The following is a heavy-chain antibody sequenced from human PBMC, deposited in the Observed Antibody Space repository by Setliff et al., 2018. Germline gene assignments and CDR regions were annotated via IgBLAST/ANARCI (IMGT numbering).Heavy chain of an antibody. CDR1: GYTFRNYW. CDR3: AIIDDAIMDLDY. J-gene: IGHJ4*02. CDR2: IYPGDSDT. Sequence: GESLKISCKGSGYTFRNYWIGWVRQMPGKGLEWMGIIYPGDSDTRYSPSFQGQVTISADKSISTVYLQWSSLKASDTAIYYCAIIDDAIMDLDYWGQGALVTASS. D-gene: IGHD3-16*01. V-gene: IGHV5-51*01.